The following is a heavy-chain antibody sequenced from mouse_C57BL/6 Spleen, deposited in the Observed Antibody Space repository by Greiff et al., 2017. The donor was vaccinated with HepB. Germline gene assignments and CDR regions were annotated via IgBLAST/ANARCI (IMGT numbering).Heavy chain of an antibody. D-gene: IGHD2-4*01. Sequence: EVKLMESGAELVKPGASVKLSCTASGFNIKDYYMHWVKQRTEQGLEWIGRIDPEDGDTKYAPKFQGKVTITADISSNTAYLKLSSMTYVATAVYYCAREDYDCDGSAYLGQGTLVT. J-gene: IGHJ3*01. CDR1: GFNIKDYY. CDR3: AREDYDCDGSAY. V-gene: IGHV14-2*01. CDR2: IDPEDGDT.